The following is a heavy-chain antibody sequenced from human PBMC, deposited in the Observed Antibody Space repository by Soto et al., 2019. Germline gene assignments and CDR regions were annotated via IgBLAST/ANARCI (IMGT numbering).Heavy chain of an antibody. CDR1: GYTFTSYW. V-gene: IGHV5-51*01. CDR2: VFPGDSDT. Sequence: GESLKISCKASGYTFTSYWIAWVRQMPGKGPEWMGVVFPGDSDTRYSPSFQGQVIISADKSTSTAYLQWSSLKASDTAIYYCARQGEGFYQRQIDFWGQGTLVKVSS. CDR3: ARQGEGFYQRQIDF. D-gene: IGHD3-10*01. J-gene: IGHJ4*02.